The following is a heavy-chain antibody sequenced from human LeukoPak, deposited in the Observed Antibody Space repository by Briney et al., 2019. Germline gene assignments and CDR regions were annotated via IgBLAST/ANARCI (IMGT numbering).Heavy chain of an antibody. CDR3: ARALRGSDFWSGFDAADI. D-gene: IGHD3-3*01. Sequence: ASVKVSCKTSDNTFSTYGVSWVRQAPGQGLEWMGWISGYNIPQNLQGRVTMTTDTSTSTTYMELSSLRSDDTAVYYCARALRGSDFWSGFDAADIWGQGTMVTVSP. CDR2: ISGYN. CDR1: DNTFSTYG. J-gene: IGHJ3*02. V-gene: IGHV1-18*01.